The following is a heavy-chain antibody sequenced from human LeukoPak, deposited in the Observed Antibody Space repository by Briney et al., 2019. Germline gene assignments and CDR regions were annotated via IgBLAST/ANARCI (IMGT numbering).Heavy chain of an antibody. CDR2: INHSGST. CDR1: GGSFSGYY. J-gene: IGHJ4*02. V-gene: IGHV4-34*01. Sequence: SETLSLTCAVYGGSFSGYYWSWIRQPPGKGLEWIGEINHSGSTNYNPSLKSRVTISVDTSENQFSLKLSSVTAADTAVYYCARIWWLRSLDYWGQGTLVTVSS. D-gene: IGHD5-12*01. CDR3: ARIWWLRSLDY.